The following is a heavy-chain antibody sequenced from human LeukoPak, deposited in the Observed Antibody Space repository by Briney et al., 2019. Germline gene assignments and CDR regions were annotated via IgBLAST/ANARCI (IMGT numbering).Heavy chain of an antibody. Sequence: SETLSLTCTVSGGSISSGSHHWGWFRQSPGKGLEWIGSIYDSRTIYYNPSLNSRVTISAVTSKNQFSLQLNSVTAADTAVYYYARHDGRSGGTMGALDSWGQGSLVTVSS. CDR2: IYDSRTI. D-gene: IGHD4-23*01. CDR1: GGSISSGSHH. V-gene: IGHV4-39*01. CDR3: ARHDGRSGGTMGALDS. J-gene: IGHJ4*02.